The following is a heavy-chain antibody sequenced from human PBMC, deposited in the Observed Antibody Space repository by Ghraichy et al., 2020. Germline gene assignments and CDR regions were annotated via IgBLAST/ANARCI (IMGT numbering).Heavy chain of an antibody. CDR3: ARDDDFWSGYTEKFDY. CDR2: ISAYNGNK. V-gene: IGHV1-18*01. CDR1: GYTFTSYG. J-gene: IGHJ4*02. Sequence: ASVKVSCKASGYTFTSYGISWVRQAPGQGLEWMGWISAYNGNKNYAQKLQGRVTMTTDTSTSTAYMELRSLRADDTAVYYCARDDDFWSGYTEKFDYGGQGTLVTVSS. D-gene: IGHD3-3*01.